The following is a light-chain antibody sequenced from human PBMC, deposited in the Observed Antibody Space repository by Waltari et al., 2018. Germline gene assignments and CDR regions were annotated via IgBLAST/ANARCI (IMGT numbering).Light chain of an antibody. Sequence: SYELTQPPSVSVSPGQTASINCSGDKLGNKYACWYQQKPGQSPVVVIYEDIKRPSGIPARFSCSNSGNTATLTFSGTQIMDEADYYCQAWDSSHVVFGGGTKLTVL. CDR3: QAWDSSHVV. CDR1: KLGNKY. V-gene: IGLV3-1*01. J-gene: IGLJ2*01. CDR2: EDI.